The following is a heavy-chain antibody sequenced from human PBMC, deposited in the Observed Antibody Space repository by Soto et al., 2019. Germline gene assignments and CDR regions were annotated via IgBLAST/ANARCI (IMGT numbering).Heavy chain of an antibody. CDR2: IKQDGSEK. CDR3: ARDPPGEYDFWSGPDDYYYYMDV. V-gene: IGHV3-7*01. D-gene: IGHD3-3*01. J-gene: IGHJ6*03. CDR1: GFTFSSYW. Sequence: GGSLRLSCAASGFTFSSYWMSWVRQAPGKGLEWVANIKQDGSEKYYVDSVKGRFTISRDNAKNSLYLQMNSLRAEDTAVYYCARDPPGEYDFWSGPDDYYYYMDVWGKGTTVTVSS.